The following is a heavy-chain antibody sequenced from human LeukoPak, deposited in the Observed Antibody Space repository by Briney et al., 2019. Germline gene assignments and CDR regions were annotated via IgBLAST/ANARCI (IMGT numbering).Heavy chain of an antibody. D-gene: IGHD2-15*01. CDR1: GYTFTGYY. CDR2: INPNSGGT. CDR3: SSRSGYNYYYYMDV. V-gene: IGHV1-2*02. Sequence: ASVKVSCKASGYTFTGYYMHWVRQAPGQGLEWMGWINPNSGGTNYAQKFQGRVTITRDTSISTAYMELSRLRSEDTAVYYCSSRSGYNYYYYMDVWGKRTTVTVSS. J-gene: IGHJ6*03.